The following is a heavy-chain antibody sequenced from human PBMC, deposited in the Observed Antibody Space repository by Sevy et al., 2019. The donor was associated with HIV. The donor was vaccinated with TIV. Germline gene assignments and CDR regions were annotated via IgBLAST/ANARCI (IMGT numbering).Heavy chain of an antibody. Sequence: GGSLRLSCAASGFTFSSYGMHWVRLAPGKGLEWVAVIWYDGSNKYYADSVKGRFTISRDNSKNTLYLQMNSLRAEDTAVYYCARDLGYGYCSGGSCYSFDYWGQGTLVTVSS. V-gene: IGHV3-33*01. CDR1: GFTFSSYG. J-gene: IGHJ4*02. CDR2: IWYDGSNK. D-gene: IGHD2-15*01. CDR3: ARDLGYGYCSGGSCYSFDY.